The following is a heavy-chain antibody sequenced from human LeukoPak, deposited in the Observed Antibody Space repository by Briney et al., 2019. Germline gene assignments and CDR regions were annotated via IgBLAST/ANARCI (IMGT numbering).Heavy chain of an antibody. J-gene: IGHJ4*02. CDR3: ARGLYGSGSYYYYFDY. V-gene: IGHV3-30-3*01. Sequence: GGSLRLSCAASGFTFSSYAMHWVRQAPGKGLEWVAVISYDGSNKYYADSVKGRFTISRDNSKNTLYLQMNSLRAEDTAVYYCARGLYGSGSYYYYFDYWGQGTLVTVSS. CDR1: GFTFSSYA. CDR2: ISYDGSNK. D-gene: IGHD3-10*01.